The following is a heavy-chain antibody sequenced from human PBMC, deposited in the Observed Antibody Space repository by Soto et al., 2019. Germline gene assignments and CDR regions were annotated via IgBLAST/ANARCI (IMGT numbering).Heavy chain of an antibody. CDR2: IYDSGST. V-gene: IGHV4-61*08. D-gene: IGHD2-8*01. J-gene: IGHJ6*02. CDR1: GGSISSGGYS. Sequence: SETLSLTCTVSGGSISSGGYSWTWIRQPPGKGLEWIGYIYDSGSTTYNPSLKSRVTISVDTSKNQFSLRLSSVTAADTAVYYCARKVSTNFYYYYYGMDVWGQGTTVTVS. CDR3: ARKVSTNFYYYYYGMDV.